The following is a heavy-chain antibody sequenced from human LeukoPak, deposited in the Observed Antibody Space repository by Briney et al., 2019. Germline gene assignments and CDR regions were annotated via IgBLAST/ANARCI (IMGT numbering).Heavy chain of an antibody. CDR3: AKDLHGGYSSDY. Sequence: PGGSLRLXCAASGFTYNNFGMHWVRRAPGKGLEWVSFIGYEGVHKYYADSVKGRFTISKDNSKATLYLQMNSLRPEDTAVYYCAKDLHGGYSSDYWGQGTLVTVFS. CDR2: IGYEGVHK. J-gene: IGHJ4*02. V-gene: IGHV3-30*02. CDR1: GFTYNNFG. D-gene: IGHD4-23*01.